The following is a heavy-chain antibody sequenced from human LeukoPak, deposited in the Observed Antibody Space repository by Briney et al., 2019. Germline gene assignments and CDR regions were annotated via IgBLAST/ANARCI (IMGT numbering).Heavy chain of an antibody. CDR3: ARTYCSGGSCYSSYYGMDV. CDR1: GGTFSSYA. CDR2: IIPIFGTA. Sequence: AASVKVSCKASGGTFSSYAISWVRQAPGQGLEWMGGIIPIFGTANYAQKFQGRVTITADKSTSTAYMELSSLRSEDTAVYYCARTYCSGGSCYSSYYGMDVWGKGTTVTVSS. V-gene: IGHV1-69*06. J-gene: IGHJ6*04. D-gene: IGHD2-15*01.